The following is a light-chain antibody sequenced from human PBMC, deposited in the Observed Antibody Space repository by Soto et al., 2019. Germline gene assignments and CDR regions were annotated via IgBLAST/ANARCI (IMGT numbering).Light chain of an antibody. V-gene: IGLV4-69*01. CDR1: SGHSSYA. J-gene: IGLJ2*01. CDR2: LNTDGSH. CDR3: QTWGTGIGV. Sequence: QPVLTQSPSDSASLGALVKLTCTLSSGHSSYAIAWHQQQPEKGPRYLMKLNTDGSHSKGDGIPDRFSGSTSGAECYLTISSLQSEDEADYYCQTWGTGIGVFGGGTKLTVL.